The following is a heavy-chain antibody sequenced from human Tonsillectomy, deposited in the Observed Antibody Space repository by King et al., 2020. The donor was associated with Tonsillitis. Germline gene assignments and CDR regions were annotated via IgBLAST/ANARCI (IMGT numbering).Heavy chain of an antibody. Sequence: VQLVESGGGVVQPGRSLRLSCVASGFTFSYYAIHWVRQAPGKGLERVAIISYDGNNKYYADSVRGRFTISRDNSKNTLYLQMNSLITEDTAVYYCARDLTDSSGYSRHAFDIRGQGTMVTVSS. CDR1: GFTFSYYA. CDR3: ARDLTDSSGYSRHAFDI. V-gene: IGHV3-30*01. J-gene: IGHJ3*02. CDR2: ISYDGNNK. D-gene: IGHD3-22*01.